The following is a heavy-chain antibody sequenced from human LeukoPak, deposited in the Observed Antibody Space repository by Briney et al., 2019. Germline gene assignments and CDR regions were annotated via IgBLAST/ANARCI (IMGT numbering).Heavy chain of an antibody. Sequence: PGGSLRLSCAASGFTFTTYWMSWVRQAPGKGLEWVANIKEDGSEKYYVDSVKGRFTISRDNAKNSLYLQMNSLRVEDTAVYHCARARLAVSGNYFENWGQGTLVTVSS. CDR1: GFTFTTYW. CDR2: IKEDGSEK. CDR3: ARARLAVSGNYFEN. J-gene: IGHJ4*02. D-gene: IGHD6-19*01. V-gene: IGHV3-7*04.